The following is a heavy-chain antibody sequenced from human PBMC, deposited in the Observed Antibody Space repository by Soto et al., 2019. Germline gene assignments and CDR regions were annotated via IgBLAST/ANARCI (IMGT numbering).Heavy chain of an antibody. CDR3: ALQRWIQLWHPFDY. CDR2: IYWNDDK. CDR1: GFSLSTSGVG. D-gene: IGHD5-18*01. Sequence: QITLKESGPTLVKPTQTLTLTCTFSGFSLSTSGVGVGWIRQPPGKALEWLALIYWNDDKRYSPSLKSRLTITKDNSKNQVVLTMTNMDPLDTATYYCALQRWIQLWHPFDYWGQGTLVTVSS. J-gene: IGHJ4*02. V-gene: IGHV2-5*01.